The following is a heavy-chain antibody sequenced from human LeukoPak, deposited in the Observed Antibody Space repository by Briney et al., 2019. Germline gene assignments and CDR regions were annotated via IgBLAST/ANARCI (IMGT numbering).Heavy chain of an antibody. Sequence: GESLKTSCKASGYSFTNYWIGLVRQMPGRGLEWMGTIYPGDSDTAYSPSFHGQVTISADKSITTAYLQWGSLKASDTAIYYCARHPRNHYDSERYSPDAFDVWGQGTMVTVSS. CDR3: ARHPRNHYDSERYSPDAFDV. J-gene: IGHJ3*01. D-gene: IGHD3-10*01. CDR2: IYPGDSDT. CDR1: GYSFTNYW. V-gene: IGHV5-51*01.